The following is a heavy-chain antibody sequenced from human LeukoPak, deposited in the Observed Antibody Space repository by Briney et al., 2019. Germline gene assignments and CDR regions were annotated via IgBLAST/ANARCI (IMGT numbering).Heavy chain of an antibody. CDR2: IYASGST. CDR3: ARAYGSGSYGFDY. V-gene: IGHV4-61*02. J-gene: IGHJ4*02. CDR1: SGSISSVSISTYY. Sequence: SETLSLTCTVSSGSISSVSISTYYWSWIRQPAGKGLEWIGRIYASGSTNYNPALKSRVSMSVDTSKNQFSMKLSSVTAADTAVYYCARAYGSGSYGFDYWGQGTLVTVSS. D-gene: IGHD3-10*01.